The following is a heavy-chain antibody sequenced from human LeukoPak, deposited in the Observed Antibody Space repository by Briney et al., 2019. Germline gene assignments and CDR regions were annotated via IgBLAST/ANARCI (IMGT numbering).Heavy chain of an antibody. D-gene: IGHD3-10*01. V-gene: IGHV3-7*01. J-gene: IGHJ4*02. Sequence: GGSLRLSCAASGFTFSSYWMSWVRQAPGKGLEWVANIKQDESEKYYVDSVKGRFTISRDNAKNSLYLQMNSLRAEDTAVYYCARETRFYGPGSYNIDYWGQGTLVTVSS. CDR1: GFTFSSYW. CDR2: IKQDESEK. CDR3: ARETRFYGPGSYNIDY.